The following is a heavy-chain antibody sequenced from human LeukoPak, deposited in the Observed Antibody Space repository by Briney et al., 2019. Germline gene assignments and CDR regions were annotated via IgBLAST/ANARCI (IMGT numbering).Heavy chain of an antibody. CDR2: ISAYNGNT. CDR1: GYTFTSYG. J-gene: IGHJ5*02. D-gene: IGHD6-19*01. Sequence: ASVKVSCKASGYTFTSYGISWVRQAPGQGLEGMGWISAYNGNTNYAQKLQGRVTMTTDTSTSTAYMELRSLRSDDTAVYYCARDPNSSGWDYNWFDPWGQGTLVTVSS. CDR3: ARDPNSSGWDYNWFDP. V-gene: IGHV1-18*01.